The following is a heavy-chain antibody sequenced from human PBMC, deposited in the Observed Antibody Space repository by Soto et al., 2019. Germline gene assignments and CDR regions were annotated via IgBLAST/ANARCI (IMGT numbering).Heavy chain of an antibody. J-gene: IGHJ4*02. V-gene: IGHV3-15*01. CDR1: GFILTNAW. Sequence: GALRLSCAASGFILTNAWMTWVRQAPGKGLEWVGHIKSKSDGGTTDYAAPVKDRFSISREDSKNMVYLRLNSLKTADTGVYYCTIDPRGAFWSPLPDSWGQGTLVTVSS. D-gene: IGHD1-1*01. CDR3: TIDPRGAFWSPLPDS. CDR2: IKSKSDGGTT.